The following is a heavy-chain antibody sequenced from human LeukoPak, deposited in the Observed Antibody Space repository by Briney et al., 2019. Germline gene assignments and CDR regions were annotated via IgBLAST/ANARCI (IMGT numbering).Heavy chain of an antibody. CDR1: GGSISSYY. J-gene: IGHJ5*02. CDR2: IYYSGST. D-gene: IGHD3-10*01. CDR3: ARGGYYGSGNDFGFDP. V-gene: IGHV4-59*01. Sequence: PSETLSLTCTVSGGSISSYYWSWIRQPPGKGLEWIGYIYYSGSTNYNPSLKSRVTISVDTSKNQFSLKLTSVTAADTAVYFCARGGYYGSGNDFGFDPWGQGTLVTVSS.